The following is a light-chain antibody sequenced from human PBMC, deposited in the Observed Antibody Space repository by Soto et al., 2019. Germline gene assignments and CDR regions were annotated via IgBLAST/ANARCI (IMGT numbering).Light chain of an antibody. V-gene: IGKV1D-12*01. CDR3: QQCSDSPLT. Sequence: DIEXTHLAVLASSSLGDRVTTTCRASPGISRWLHWHKQTKGQPXKXXLYAATISTSGVPSRFSGSESGTDFYLTICSMQPEDSRTYFCQQCSDSPLTFGRGTKVDI. J-gene: IGKJ3*01. CDR1: PGISRW. CDR2: AAT.